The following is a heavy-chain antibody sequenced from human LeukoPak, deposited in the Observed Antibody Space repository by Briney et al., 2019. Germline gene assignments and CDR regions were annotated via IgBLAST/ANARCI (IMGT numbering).Heavy chain of an antibody. CDR2: INPNSGGT. J-gene: IGHJ5*02. CDR3: ARDYHRYNWNYPDTYNWFDP. Sequence: ASVKVSCKASGYTFTGYYMHWVRQAPGQGLEWMGWINPNSGGTNYAQKLQGRVTMTTDTSTSTAYMELRSLRSDDTAVYYCARDYHRYNWNYPDTYNWFDPWGQGTLVTVSS. D-gene: IGHD1-7*01. CDR1: GYTFTGYY. V-gene: IGHV1-2*02.